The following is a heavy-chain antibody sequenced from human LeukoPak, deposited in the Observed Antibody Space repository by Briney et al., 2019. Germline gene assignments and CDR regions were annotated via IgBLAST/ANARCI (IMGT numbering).Heavy chain of an antibody. V-gene: IGHV1-8*01. CDR2: MNPNSGNT. Sequence: ASVKVSCKASGYTFTSYDINWVRRATGHGLEWMGWMNPNSGNTGYAQKFQGRVTMTRNSSISTAYMELSSLRSEDTAVYYCATPAVDGGNSGFDYWGQGTLVTVSS. CDR1: GYTFTSYD. J-gene: IGHJ4*02. CDR3: ATPAVDGGNSGFDY. D-gene: IGHD4-23*01.